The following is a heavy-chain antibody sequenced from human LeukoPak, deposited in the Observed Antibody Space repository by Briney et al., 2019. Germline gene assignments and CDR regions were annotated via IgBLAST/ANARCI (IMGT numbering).Heavy chain of an antibody. CDR1: GYTFINYY. J-gene: IGHJ4*02. V-gene: IGHV1-46*01. D-gene: IGHD6-13*01. Sequence: ASVKVSCKASGYTFINYYMHWVRQAPGQGLEWMGIINLSGGGTSHAQKFQGRVTMSRDTSTSTVYMELSSLRSEDTAVYYCAGSSVERQQLARFDYWGQGTLVTVSS. CDR3: AGSSVERQQLARFDY. CDR2: INLSGGGT.